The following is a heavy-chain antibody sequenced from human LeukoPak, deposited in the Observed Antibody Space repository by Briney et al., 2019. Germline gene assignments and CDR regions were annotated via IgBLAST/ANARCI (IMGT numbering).Heavy chain of an antibody. CDR1: GFTFSSYA. D-gene: IGHD3-10*01. CDR2: ISYDGSNK. CDR3: ARDDVGGSGSYYGMDV. J-gene: IGHJ6*04. V-gene: IGHV3-30-3*01. Sequence: PGRSLRLSCAASGFTFSSYAMHWVRQAPGKGLEWVAVISYDGSNKYYADSVKGRFTISRDNSKNTLYLQMNSLRAEDTAVYYCARDDVGGSGSYYGMDVWGKGTTVTVSS.